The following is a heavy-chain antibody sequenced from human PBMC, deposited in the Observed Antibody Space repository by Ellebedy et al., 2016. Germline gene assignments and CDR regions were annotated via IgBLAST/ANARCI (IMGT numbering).Heavy chain of an antibody. CDR3: ARNNGGYSSSWYVDY. V-gene: IGHV4-59*10. CDR1: GGSFSGYY. CDR2: IYTSGST. D-gene: IGHD6-13*01. J-gene: IGHJ4*02. Sequence: SETLSLTXAVYGGSFSGYYWSWIRQPPGKGLEWIGRIYTSGSTNYNPSLKSRVTMSVDTSKNQFSLKLSSVTAADTAVYYCARNNGGYSSSWYVDYWGQGTLVTVSS.